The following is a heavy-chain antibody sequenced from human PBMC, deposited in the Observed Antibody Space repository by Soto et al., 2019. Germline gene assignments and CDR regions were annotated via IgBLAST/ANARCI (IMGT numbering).Heavy chain of an antibody. CDR2: INPSGGST. CDR3: ARDSLRCFDWVYYYYGMDV. CDR1: GYTFTSYY. D-gene: IGHD3-9*01. Sequence: ASVKVSCKASGYTFTSYYMHCVRQAPGQGLEWMGIINPSGGSTSYAQKFQGRVTMTRDTSTSTVYMELSSLRSEDTAVYYCARDSLRCFDWVYYYYGMDVWGQGTTVTVS. V-gene: IGHV1-46*01. J-gene: IGHJ6*02.